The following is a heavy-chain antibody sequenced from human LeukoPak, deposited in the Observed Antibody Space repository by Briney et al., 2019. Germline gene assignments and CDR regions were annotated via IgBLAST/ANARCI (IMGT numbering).Heavy chain of an antibody. CDR2: IKSKTDGGTT. D-gene: IGHD3-22*01. CDR1: GFTFSNAW. CDR3: TTAGMTYYYDSSGYYYADY. Sequence: GGSLRLSCAASGFTFSNAWMSWVRQAPGKGLEWVGRIKSKTDGGTTDYAAPVKGRFTISRDDSKNTLYLQMNSLKTEDTAVYYCTTAGMTYYYDSSGYYYADYWGQGTLVTVSS. J-gene: IGHJ4*02. V-gene: IGHV3-15*01.